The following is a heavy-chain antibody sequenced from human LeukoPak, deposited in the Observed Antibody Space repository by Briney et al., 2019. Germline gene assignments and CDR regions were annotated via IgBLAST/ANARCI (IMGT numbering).Heavy chain of an antibody. Sequence: GGSLRLSCAASGFTFSSNYMSWVRQAPGKGLEWVSVIYSGGSTYYADSVKGRFTISRDNSKNSLYLQMNSLRTEDTALYYCAKDFSQSITIFGVVYGMDVWGKGTTVTVSS. J-gene: IGHJ6*03. CDR2: IYSGGST. CDR1: GFTFSSNY. V-gene: IGHV3-53*05. D-gene: IGHD3-3*01. CDR3: AKDFSQSITIFGVVYGMDV.